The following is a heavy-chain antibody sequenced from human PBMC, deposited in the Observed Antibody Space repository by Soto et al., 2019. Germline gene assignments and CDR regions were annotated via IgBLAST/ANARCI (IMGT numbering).Heavy chain of an antibody. CDR2: ISSSADSI. V-gene: IGHV3-48*03. Sequence: VGSLRLSCVGSGFTFRTYEINWVRQAPGRGLEWVSYISSSADSIYYADSVKGRFTISRDNAKNSLFLQMNSLRAEDTAIYYCARDMSSSSRGMDVWGQGTTVTVSS. D-gene: IGHD6-13*01. CDR1: GFTFRTYE. CDR3: ARDMSSSSRGMDV. J-gene: IGHJ6*02.